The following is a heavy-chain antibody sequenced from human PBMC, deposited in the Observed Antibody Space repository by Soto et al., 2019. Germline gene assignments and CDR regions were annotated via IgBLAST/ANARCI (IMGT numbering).Heavy chain of an antibody. D-gene: IGHD3-3*01. CDR1: GFSLTTSGVG. Sequence: QITLNESGPTVVKPTETLTLTCTFSGFSLTTSGVGVGWVRQSPGKAPARLAFIYWDDDKRYSTSLKSRLTITKDTSKNQVVLTMANVDPADTATYYCAHRVLRAVFGLVTTTAIYFDFWGQGTPVVVSS. CDR3: AHRVLRAVFGLVTTTAIYFDF. J-gene: IGHJ4*02. V-gene: IGHV2-5*02. CDR2: IYWDDDK.